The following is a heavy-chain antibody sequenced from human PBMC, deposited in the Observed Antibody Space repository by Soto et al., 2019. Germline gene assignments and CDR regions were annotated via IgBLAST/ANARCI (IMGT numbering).Heavy chain of an antibody. Sequence: ASVKVSCKASGYTFTGYGISWVRQAPGQGLEWMGWISAYNGNTNYAQKLQGRVTMTTDTSTSTAYMELRSLRSDDTAVYYCARAGSSGETAYLYYYDSSGYRPLDYWGQGTLVTVSS. CDR1: GYTFTGYG. V-gene: IGHV1-18*01. CDR3: ARAGSSGETAYLYYYDSSGYRPLDY. J-gene: IGHJ4*02. D-gene: IGHD3-22*01. CDR2: ISAYNGNT.